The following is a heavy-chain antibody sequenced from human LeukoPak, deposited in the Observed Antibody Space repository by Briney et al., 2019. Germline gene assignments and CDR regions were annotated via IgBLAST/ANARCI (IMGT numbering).Heavy chain of an antibody. D-gene: IGHD6-19*01. CDR3: ARGPSLAGWYYYYMDV. CDR2: INHSGST. V-gene: IGHV4-34*01. J-gene: IGHJ6*03. CDR1: GGSFSGYY. Sequence: SETLSLTCAVYGGSFSGYYWSLIRQPPGKGLEWFGEINHSGSTNYNPSLKSRVTISVDTSKNQFSLKLSSVTAADTAVYYCARGPSLAGWYYYYMDVWGKGTTVTVSS.